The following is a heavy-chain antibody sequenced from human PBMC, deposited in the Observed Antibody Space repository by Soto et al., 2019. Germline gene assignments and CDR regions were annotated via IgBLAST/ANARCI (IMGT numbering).Heavy chain of an antibody. CDR2: IYFNGNT. CDR3: ARQGSY. CDR1: GVSISDTSYY. V-gene: IGHV4-39*01. Sequence: QLQLQESGPGLVKPSETLSLTCNVSGVSISDTSYYWGWIRQPPGKGLEWIGTIYFNGNTFYNPTLKSRPTISADTSKNQISLRLTSVTATDTAVYYCARQGSYWGQGTLVAVSS. J-gene: IGHJ4*02.